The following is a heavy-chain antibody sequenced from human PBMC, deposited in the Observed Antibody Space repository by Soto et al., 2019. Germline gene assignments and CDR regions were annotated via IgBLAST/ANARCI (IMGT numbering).Heavy chain of an antibody. CDR3: ASSWSGYYRGNDAFDI. Sequence: GGSLRLSCAASGFTFSYYYMSWIRQAPGKGLEWVSYISSSGSTIYYADSVKGRFTISRDNAKNSLYLQMNSLRAEDTAVYYCASSWSGYYRGNDAFDIWGQGTMVTVSS. V-gene: IGHV3-11*01. CDR1: GFTFSYYY. J-gene: IGHJ3*02. D-gene: IGHD3-3*01. CDR2: ISSSGSTI.